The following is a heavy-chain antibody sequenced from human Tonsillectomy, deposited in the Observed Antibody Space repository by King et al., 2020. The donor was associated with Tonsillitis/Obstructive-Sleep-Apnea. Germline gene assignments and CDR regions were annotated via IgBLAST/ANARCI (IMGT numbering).Heavy chain of an antibody. Sequence: QLVQSGGGLAQPGRSLRLSCTASGFTFGDYAMTWVRQAPGKGLEWVGFIRNNAYGGTTAYAASVKGRFTITRDDSKSIAYLQMNSLKTEDTAVYYCTRDLVVVVASFLSFFYYYMDVWGKGTTVPVS. V-gene: IGHV3-49*04. CDR3: TRDLVVVVASFLSFFYYYMDV. CDR2: IRNNAYGGTT. CDR1: GFTFGDYA. D-gene: IGHD2-15*01. J-gene: IGHJ6*03.